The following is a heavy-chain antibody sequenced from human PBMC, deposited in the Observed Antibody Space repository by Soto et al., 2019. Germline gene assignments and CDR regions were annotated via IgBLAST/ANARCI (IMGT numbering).Heavy chain of an antibody. CDR2: ISWDSGTV. Sequence: EVKLVESGGGLVQPGRSLRLSCAASGFTFDDYAMHWVRQAPGKGLEWVSGISWDSGTVDYADSVKGRFTISRDNAKNSLYLRMNSLRVEDTALYYFAKGQSSIYYGSRHYYCGMDVWGQGTTVTVCS. V-gene: IGHV3-9*01. D-gene: IGHD3-22*01. J-gene: IGHJ6*02. CDR3: AKGQSSIYYGSRHYYCGMDV. CDR1: GFTFDDYA.